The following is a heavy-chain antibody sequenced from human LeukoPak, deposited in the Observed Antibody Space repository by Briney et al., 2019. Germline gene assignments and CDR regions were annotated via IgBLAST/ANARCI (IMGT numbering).Heavy chain of an antibody. Sequence: GGSLILSCAASGYTFSSYSINWVRQAPGKGLEWVSSISVRSNYIYYADSVRGRFRISRDDARDSLYLQMNSLRAEDTAVYYCVRLRRNIDTSGFYYYYDFWGQGTLVTVSS. CDR3: VRLRRNIDTSGFYYYYDF. J-gene: IGHJ4*02. V-gene: IGHV3-21*01. CDR2: ISVRSNYI. CDR1: GYTFSSYS. D-gene: IGHD3-22*01.